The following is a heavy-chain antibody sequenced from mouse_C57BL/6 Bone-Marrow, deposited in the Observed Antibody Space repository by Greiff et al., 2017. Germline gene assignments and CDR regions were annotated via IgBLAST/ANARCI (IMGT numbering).Heavy chain of an antibody. Sequence: QVQLQQPGAELVMPGASVKLSCKASGYTFTSYWMHWVQQRPGQGLEWIGEIDPSDSYTNYNQKFKGKSKVTVDKSSSTAYMQRSSLTSEDSAVYYGAREDYYGRDYTMDYWGQGTSVTVSS. CDR2: IDPSDSYT. CDR3: AREDYYGRDYTMDY. J-gene: IGHJ4*01. D-gene: IGHD1-1*01. V-gene: IGHV1-69*01. CDR1: GYTFTSYW.